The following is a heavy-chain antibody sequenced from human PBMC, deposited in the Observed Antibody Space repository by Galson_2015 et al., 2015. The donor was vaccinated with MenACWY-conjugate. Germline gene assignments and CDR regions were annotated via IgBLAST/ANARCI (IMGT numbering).Heavy chain of an antibody. D-gene: IGHD1-26*01. CDR3: ARDHGSYDHYYGTDV. J-gene: IGHJ6*02. Sequence: SLRLSCAASGFTLSGYWMSWVRQAPGKGLEWVANIKEDGSEKNYVDSVKGRFIITRDNAQNSLHLQMNGLRVADTAVYYCARDHGSYDHYYGTDVWGQGTTVTVSS. CDR2: IKEDGSEK. V-gene: IGHV3-7*03. CDR1: GFTLSGYW.